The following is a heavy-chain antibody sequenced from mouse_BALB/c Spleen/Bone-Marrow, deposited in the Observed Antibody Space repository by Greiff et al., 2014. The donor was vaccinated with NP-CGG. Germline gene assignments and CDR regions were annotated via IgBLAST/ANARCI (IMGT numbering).Heavy chain of an antibody. V-gene: IGHV1-5*01. CDR2: IYPGNNDT. CDR1: GYSFTSYW. J-gene: IGHJ4*01. D-gene: IGHD2-14*01. Sequence: EVQLQQSGTVLARPGASVKMSCKASGYSFTSYWIHWVKQRPGQGLEWIGAIYPGNNDTGYNQQFKDKANLTAVTSASTAYMNLSSLTNEDSAVYYSKAYYKYDVDYWGQGTSVTVSS. CDR3: KAYYKYDVDY.